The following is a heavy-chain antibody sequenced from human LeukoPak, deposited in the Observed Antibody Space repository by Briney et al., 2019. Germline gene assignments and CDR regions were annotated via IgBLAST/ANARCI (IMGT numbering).Heavy chain of an antibody. CDR1: GYSFTSYW. CDR2: VDPSDSYT. CDR3: ARYSSGRAPFDY. J-gene: IGHJ4*02. D-gene: IGHD6-19*01. V-gene: IGHV5-10-1*01. Sequence: GESLRISCKGSGYSFTSYWISWVRQMPGKGLEWMGRVDPSDSYTNYSPPFQGHVTISADKSISTAYLQWSSLKASDTAMYYCARYSSGRAPFDYWGQGTLVTVSS.